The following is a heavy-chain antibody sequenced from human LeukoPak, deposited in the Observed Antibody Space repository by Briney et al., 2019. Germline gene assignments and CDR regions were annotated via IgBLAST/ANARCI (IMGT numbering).Heavy chain of an antibody. Sequence: ASVKVSCKASGYTFTSYYMHWVRQAPGQGLEWMGIINPSGGSTSYAQKFQGRVTMTRDTSTSTVYMGLSSLRSEDAAVYYCARLRYCGVSPRCAIRVDFDYWGQGTLVTVSS. J-gene: IGHJ4*02. CDR3: ARLRYCGVSPRCAIRVDFDY. CDR1: GYTFTSYY. V-gene: IGHV1-46*01. D-gene: IGHD2-21*01. CDR2: INPSGGST.